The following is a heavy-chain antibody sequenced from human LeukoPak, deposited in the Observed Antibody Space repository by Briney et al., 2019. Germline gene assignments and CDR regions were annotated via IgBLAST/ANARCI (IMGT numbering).Heavy chain of an antibody. D-gene: IGHD2-2*01. Sequence: GGSLRLSCAASGFTLSSYSMNWVRQAPGKGLEWVSSISSSSSYIYYADLVKGRFTISRDNAKNSLYLQMNSLRAEDTAVYYCARVSCSSTSCYAQYGMDVWGKGTTVTVSS. CDR2: ISSSSSYI. CDR3: ARVSCSSTSCYAQYGMDV. V-gene: IGHV3-21*01. J-gene: IGHJ6*04. CDR1: GFTLSSYS.